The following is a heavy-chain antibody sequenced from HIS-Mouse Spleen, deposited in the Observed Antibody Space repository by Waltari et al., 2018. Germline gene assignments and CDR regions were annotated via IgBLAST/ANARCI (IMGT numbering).Heavy chain of an antibody. CDR1: GFSLSTSGLC. J-gene: IGHJ4*02. V-gene: IGHV2-70*15. Sequence: QVTLRESGPALVKPTQTLTLTCTFSGFSLSTSGLCVSWIRQPPGKPLEWLARIYWDDDKYYIPSLKNRLTISKDTSKNQVVRTMTNMDPVDTATYYCARIAEGYSSGWYAFDYWGQGTLVTVSS. D-gene: IGHD6-19*01. CDR3: ARIAEGYSSGWYAFDY. CDR2: IYWDDDK.